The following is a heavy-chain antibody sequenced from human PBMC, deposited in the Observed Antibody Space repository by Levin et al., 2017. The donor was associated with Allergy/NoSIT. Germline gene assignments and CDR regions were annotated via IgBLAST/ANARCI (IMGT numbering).Heavy chain of an antibody. J-gene: IGHJ3*02. Sequence: SQTLSLTCTVSGGSISSYYWSWIRQPPGKGLEWIGYIYYSGSTNYNPSLRSPVTISIDTSKNHFSLKLSSVTAADTAVYYCARGPMVRGVLWAFDIWGQGTMVTASS. CDR3: ARGPMVRGVLWAFDI. V-gene: IGHV4-59*01. CDR2: IYYSGST. CDR1: GGSISSYY. D-gene: IGHD3-10*01.